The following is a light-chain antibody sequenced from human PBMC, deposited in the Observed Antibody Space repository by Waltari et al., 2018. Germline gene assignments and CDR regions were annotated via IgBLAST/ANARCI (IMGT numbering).Light chain of an antibody. CDR1: QSLVHGDGNTY. CDR3: MQGVHWPRS. Sequence: DVVMTQSPLSLPVIFGQPASISCRSSQSLVHGDGNTYLSCVQQRPGQSPRRLIYKVSNRDSGVPDRFSGSGSGTDFTLKISRVEAEDIAIYYCMQGVHWPRSFGQGTKVEIE. V-gene: IGKV2-30*02. CDR2: KVS. J-gene: IGKJ1*01.